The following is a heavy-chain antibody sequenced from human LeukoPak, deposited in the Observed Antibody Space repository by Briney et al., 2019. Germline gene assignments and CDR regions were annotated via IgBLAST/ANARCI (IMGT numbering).Heavy chain of an antibody. Sequence: GGSLRLSCAASGFTFSSYAMHWVRQAPGKGLEWVAVISYDGSNKYYADSVKGRFTISRDNSKNTLYLQMNSLRAEDTAVYYCARGLSNYDSSGYYPGGYYFDYWGQGTLVTVSS. CDR3: ARGLSNYDSSGYYPGGYYFDY. D-gene: IGHD3-22*01. CDR1: GFTFSSYA. CDR2: ISYDGSNK. J-gene: IGHJ4*02. V-gene: IGHV3-30-3*01.